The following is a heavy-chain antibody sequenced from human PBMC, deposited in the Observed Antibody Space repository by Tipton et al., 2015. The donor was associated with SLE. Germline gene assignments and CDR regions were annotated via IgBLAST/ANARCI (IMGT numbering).Heavy chain of an antibody. CDR2: IYYSGIT. D-gene: IGHD2-15*01. CDR1: GYSISSGYY. Sequence: TLSLTCTVSGYSISSGYYWDWIRRPPGKGLESIGYIYYSGITHYNPSLKSRVTISVDTSKNQFSLKLSSVTAADTAVYYCARDQVVRAGGMDVWGQGTTVTVSS. V-gene: IGHV4-38-2*02. J-gene: IGHJ6*02. CDR3: ARDQVVRAGGMDV.